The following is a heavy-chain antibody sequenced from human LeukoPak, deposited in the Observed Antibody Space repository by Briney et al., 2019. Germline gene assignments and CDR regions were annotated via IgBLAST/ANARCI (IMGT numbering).Heavy chain of an antibody. D-gene: IGHD3-22*01. CDR3: ARAGLWDFYDSSGYHNGAFDI. V-gene: IGHV1-2*02. CDR2: INTNSGGT. J-gene: IGHJ3*02. CDR1: GYTFTGYY. Sequence: VASVKVSCKASGYTFTGYYMHWVRQAPGQGLEWMWWINTNSGGTNYAQKFQHRVTMTRDSSLSTAYMELSRLRSDDTAVYYCARAGLWDFYDSSGYHNGAFDIWGQGTMVTVSS.